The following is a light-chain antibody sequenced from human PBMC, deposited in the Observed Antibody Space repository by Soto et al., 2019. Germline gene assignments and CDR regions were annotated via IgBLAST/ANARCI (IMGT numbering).Light chain of an antibody. Sequence: DIVMTQSPLSLPVTPGEPASISCRSSQSLLHSNGYNYLDWYLQKPGQSPQLLIYLGSNRASGVPDRFSGCGSGTDFTLKISRVEAEDVGVYYCMQALQTPPTFGQATKLEIK. CDR3: MQALQTPPT. J-gene: IGKJ2*01. CDR2: LGS. CDR1: QSLLHSNGYNY. V-gene: IGKV2-28*01.